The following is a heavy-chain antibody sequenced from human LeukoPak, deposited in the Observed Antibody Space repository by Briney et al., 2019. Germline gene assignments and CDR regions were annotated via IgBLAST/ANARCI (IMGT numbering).Heavy chain of an antibody. CDR3: AIWTSGNY. J-gene: IGHJ4*02. CDR2: MDPSGSQK. Sequence: PGGSLRLSCAASGFTFNRSWMNCVRQAPGKGLEWVANMDPSGSQKRYVDSVKGRFTISKDNPGTSLYLEMYSLRAEDTAIYYCAIWTSGNYWGQGTPVTVSS. D-gene: IGHD1-1*01. CDR1: GFTFNRSW. V-gene: IGHV3-7*01.